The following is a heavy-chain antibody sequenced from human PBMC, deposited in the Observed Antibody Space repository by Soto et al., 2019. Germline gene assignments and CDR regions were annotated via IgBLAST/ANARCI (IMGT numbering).Heavy chain of an antibody. J-gene: IGHJ3*01. Sequence: GGSLRLSCAASGFTFSSYGMHWVRQAPGKGLEWVAVISFDGSNKYYADSVKGRFTISRDNSKNTLYLQMNSLRAEDTAVYYCAKDHNYYDKPLMWGQGTMVTVSS. CDR3: AKDHNYYDKPLM. CDR2: ISFDGSNK. D-gene: IGHD3-22*01. CDR1: GFTFSSYG. V-gene: IGHV3-30*18.